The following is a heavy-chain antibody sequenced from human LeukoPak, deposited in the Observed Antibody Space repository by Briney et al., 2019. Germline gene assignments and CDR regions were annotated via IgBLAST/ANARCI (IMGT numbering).Heavy chain of an antibody. D-gene: IGHD5-18*01. CDR2: INPNSGGT. J-gene: IGHJ6*03. CDR1: GYIFTDYY. Sequence: ASVRVSCKPSGYIFTDYYIHWVRQAPGQGLEWMGWINPNSGGTNYAQKFRGRVTMTRDTSISTAYMELSRLRSDDTAVYYCARDPTPTMVTGYYYYMDVWGKGTTVTVSS. V-gene: IGHV1-2*02. CDR3: ARDPTPTMVTGYYYYMDV.